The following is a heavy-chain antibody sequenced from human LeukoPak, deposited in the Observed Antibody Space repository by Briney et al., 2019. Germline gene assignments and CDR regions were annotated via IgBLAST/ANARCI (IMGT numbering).Heavy chain of an antibody. CDR3: ARLRGYTSSRAHNYYYYYMDV. V-gene: IGHV4-39*01. D-gene: IGHD6-13*01. Sequence: SETLSLTCTVSGGSINSTNYYWGWIRQPPGKGLEWIANIHYSGSIYNNPSLKSRVTISVDTSKNQFSLKLSSVTAADTAVYYCARLRGYTSSRAHNYYYYYMDVWGKGTTVTVSS. CDR2: IHYSGSI. CDR1: GGSINSTNYY. J-gene: IGHJ6*03.